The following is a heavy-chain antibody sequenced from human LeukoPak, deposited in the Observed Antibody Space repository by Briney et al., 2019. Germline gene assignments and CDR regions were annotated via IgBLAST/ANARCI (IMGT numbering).Heavy chain of an antibody. CDR1: GFTFSTYA. D-gene: IGHD1-20*01. V-gene: IGHV3-23*01. CDR2: ISGRGVST. CDR3: AKAASGNWDDVSDY. J-gene: IGHJ4*02. Sequence: GGSLRLSCAASGFTFSTYAMSWVRQAPGKGLEWVSAISGRGVSTSYADSVRGRFTISRDNSKNTLYLQMKSLRGEDTAVYYCAKAASGNWDDVSDYWGQGTLVTVSS.